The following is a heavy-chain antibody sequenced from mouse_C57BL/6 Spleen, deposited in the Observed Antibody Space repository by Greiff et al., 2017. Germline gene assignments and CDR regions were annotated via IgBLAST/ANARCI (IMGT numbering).Heavy chain of an antibody. J-gene: IGHJ4*01. Sequence: QVQLQQSGAELVKPGASVKLSCKASGYTFTSYWMHWVKQRPGQGLEWIGMIHPNSGSTNYNEKFKSKATLTVDKSSRTAYMQLSSLTSEDSAVYYCARAITTEGYAMDYWGQGTSVTVSS. CDR3: ARAITTEGYAMDY. D-gene: IGHD1-2*01. V-gene: IGHV1-64*01. CDR1: GYTFTSYW. CDR2: IHPNSGST.